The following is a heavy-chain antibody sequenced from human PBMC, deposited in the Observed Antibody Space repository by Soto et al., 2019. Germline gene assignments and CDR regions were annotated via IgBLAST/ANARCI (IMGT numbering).Heavy chain of an antibody. D-gene: IGHD3-22*01. Sequence: GASGKVCYKAAGGSFSGYTITWVRQAPGQGLEWMGGITPMFGTPNYAQKFRGRVTITADESTSTAYMELSSLRSEDTAMYYCARDGTLYDSSAYYYLYWGQGTLVTVSS. CDR2: ITPMFGTP. CDR1: GGSFSGYT. J-gene: IGHJ4*02. V-gene: IGHV1-69*13. CDR3: ARDGTLYDSSAYYYLY.